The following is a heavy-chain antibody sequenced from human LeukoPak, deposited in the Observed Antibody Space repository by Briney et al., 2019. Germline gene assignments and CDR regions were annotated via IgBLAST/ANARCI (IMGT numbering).Heavy chain of an antibody. Sequence: SETLSLTCAVYGGSFSGYYWSWIRQPPGKGLEWIGEINHSGSTNYNPSLKSRVTISVDTSKNQFSLKLSSVTAADTAVYYCARGRRAVADYWGQGTLVTVSS. D-gene: IGHD6-19*01. V-gene: IGHV4-34*01. CDR1: GGSFSGYY. CDR2: INHSGST. J-gene: IGHJ4*02. CDR3: ARGRRAVADY.